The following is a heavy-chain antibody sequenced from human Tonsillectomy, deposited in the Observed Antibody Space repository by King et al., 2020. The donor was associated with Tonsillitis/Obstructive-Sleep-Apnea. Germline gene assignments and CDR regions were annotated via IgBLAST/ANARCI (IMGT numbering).Heavy chain of an antibody. D-gene: IGHD2-2*01. V-gene: IGHV4-59*01. CDR1: GGSISSYY. CDR2: IYYSGST. J-gene: IGHJ3*02. CDR3: ARVGCSSTSCHADAFDI. Sequence: HVQLQESGPGLVKPSETLSLTCTVSGGSISSYYWSWIRQPPGKGLEWIGYIYYSGSTNYNPSLKSRVTISVDTSKNQFSLKLSSVTAADTAVYYCARVGCSSTSCHADAFDIWGQGTMVTVSS.